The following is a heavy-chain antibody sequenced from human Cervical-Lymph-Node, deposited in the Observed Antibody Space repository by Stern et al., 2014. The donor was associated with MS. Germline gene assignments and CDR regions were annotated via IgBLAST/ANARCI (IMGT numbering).Heavy chain of an antibody. CDR3: ARSAGYYSGMDV. J-gene: IGHJ6*02. Sequence: QVQLVQSGAEVKKPGSSVKVSCKASGGTFSSDAFSWVRQAPGQGLEWMGAIIPSFGTSSSAQKCQGRVTISADDSTGTAFLELRSLRAEDTAVYYCARSAGYYSGMDVWGQGTAVTVSS. CDR2: IIPSFGTS. V-gene: IGHV1-69*01. CDR1: GGTFSSDA.